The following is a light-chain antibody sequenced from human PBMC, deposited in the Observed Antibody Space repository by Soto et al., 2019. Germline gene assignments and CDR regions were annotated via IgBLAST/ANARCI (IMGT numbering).Light chain of an antibody. V-gene: IGKV3-15*01. Sequence: EVVMTQSPATLSVSPGQRATLSCRASHSVSTNLAWYQQKPGQAPRLLIYGASTRATGIPARFSGSGSGTEFTLTISSLQSEDFAQYYCQQYDKWPHYTFGQGTRLEIK. CDR3: QQYDKWPHYT. CDR1: HSVSTN. CDR2: GAS. J-gene: IGKJ2*01.